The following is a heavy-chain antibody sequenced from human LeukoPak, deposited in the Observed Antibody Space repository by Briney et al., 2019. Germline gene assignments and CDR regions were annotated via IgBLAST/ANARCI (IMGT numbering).Heavy chain of an antibody. Sequence: GASVKVSCKASGYTFTSYYMHWVRQAPGQGLEWMGIINPNGGGTNYAQKFQGRVTMTSDTSISTAYMELSRLKSDDTAVYYCARERKITIFGVACDYWGQGTLVTVSS. CDR1: GYTFTSYY. CDR3: ARERKITIFGVACDY. J-gene: IGHJ4*02. CDR2: INPNGGGT. V-gene: IGHV1-2*02. D-gene: IGHD3-3*01.